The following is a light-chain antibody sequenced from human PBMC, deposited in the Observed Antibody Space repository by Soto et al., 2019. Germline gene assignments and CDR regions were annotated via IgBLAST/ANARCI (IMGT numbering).Light chain of an antibody. V-gene: IGKV3-20*01. J-gene: IGKJ1*01. CDR1: QSVSSSY. Sequence: EVMLTLSAGTLSLSPGESATFSCRASQSVSSSYLAWYQQKPGQAPRLLIYGASSRATGIPDRFSGSGSGTDFTLTISRLEPEDFGVYYCQQYGSSPPWTFGQGTKVDIK. CDR2: GAS. CDR3: QQYGSSPPWT.